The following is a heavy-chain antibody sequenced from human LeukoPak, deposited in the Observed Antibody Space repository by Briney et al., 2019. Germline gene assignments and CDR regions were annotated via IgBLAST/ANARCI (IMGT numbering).Heavy chain of an antibody. CDR2: INHSGST. Sequence: SETLSLTCAVYGGSFSGYYWSWIRQPPGKGLEWIGEINHSGSTNYNPSLKSRVTMSVDTSKNQFSLKLSSVTAADTAVYYCARRWNNWFDPWGQGTLVTVSS. CDR1: GGSFSGYY. CDR3: ARRWNNWFDP. J-gene: IGHJ5*02. D-gene: IGHD4-23*01. V-gene: IGHV4-34*01.